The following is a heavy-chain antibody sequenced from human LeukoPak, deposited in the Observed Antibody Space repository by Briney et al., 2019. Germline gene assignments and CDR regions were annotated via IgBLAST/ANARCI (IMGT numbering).Heavy chain of an antibody. CDR2: INHSGST. CDR1: GGSFSGYY. D-gene: IGHD3-10*01. J-gene: IGHJ4*02. V-gene: IGHV4-34*01. CDR3: ARGARPFAY. Sequence: SETLSLTCAVYGGSFSGYYWSWIRQPPGKGLEWIGEINHSGSTNYNPSLKSRVTISADTSKNQFSLKLSSVTAADTAVYYCARGARPFAYWGQGTLVTVSS.